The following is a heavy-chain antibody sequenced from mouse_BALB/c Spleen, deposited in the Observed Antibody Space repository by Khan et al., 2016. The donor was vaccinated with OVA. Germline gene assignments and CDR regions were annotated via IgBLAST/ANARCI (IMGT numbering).Heavy chain of an antibody. CDR1: GFTFSSYS. Sequence: EVELVESGGDLVKPGGSLKLSCAASGFTFSSYSMSWVRQTPDKRLEWVATISSGGDYTYYPDNVKGRFTISRDNAKNTLYLQMSSLKSEDTAMYCCASRLTGSFAYWGQGTLVTVSA. V-gene: IGHV5-6*01. J-gene: IGHJ3*01. CDR2: ISSGGDYT. CDR3: ASRLTGSFAY. D-gene: IGHD4-1*01.